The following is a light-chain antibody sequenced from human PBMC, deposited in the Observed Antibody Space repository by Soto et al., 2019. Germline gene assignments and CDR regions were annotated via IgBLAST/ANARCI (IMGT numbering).Light chain of an antibody. CDR2: GSS. CDR3: QHYNNLPPFT. CDR1: QDIRTS. Sequence: DIQMTQSPSSLSASVGVSVSITCQASQDIRTSLSWFQHKPGRAPKLLIYGSSSLETGVPSRCRGSGAGTDFTLTITSLQPEDVATYYCQHYNNLPPFTFGPGTIVDIK. V-gene: IGKV1-33*01. J-gene: IGKJ3*01.